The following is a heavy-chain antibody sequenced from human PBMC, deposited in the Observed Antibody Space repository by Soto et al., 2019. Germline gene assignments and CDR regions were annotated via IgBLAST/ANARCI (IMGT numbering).Heavy chain of an antibody. J-gene: IGHJ4*02. D-gene: IGHD3-16*01. CDR1: GFSLNTRDVG. V-gene: IGHV2-5*02. CDR3: AHCRGGVASF. Sequence: QITLNESGPALVKPTQTLTLTCTFSGFSLNTRDVGVGWIRQPPGKALEWLGVVYWDDDKTYSPSLKSRLTITKDTPKIQVVLRMPKMDPVDTATYYCAHCRGGVASFWGQGTLVTVSS. CDR2: VYWDDDK.